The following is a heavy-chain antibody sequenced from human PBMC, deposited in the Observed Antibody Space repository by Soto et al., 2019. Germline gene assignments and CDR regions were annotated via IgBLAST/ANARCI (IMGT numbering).Heavy chain of an antibody. CDR3: TTDLPLVGATLAP. V-gene: IGHV1-3*01. J-gene: IGHJ3*01. CDR1: GYTFTSYA. CDR2: INAGNGNT. D-gene: IGHD1-26*01. Sequence: ASVKVSCKASGYTFTSYAMHWVRQAPGQRLEWMAWINAGNGNTKYSQKFQGRVTITRDTSASTAYMELSSLKTEDTAVYYCTTDLPLVGATLAPWGQGTMVTVSS.